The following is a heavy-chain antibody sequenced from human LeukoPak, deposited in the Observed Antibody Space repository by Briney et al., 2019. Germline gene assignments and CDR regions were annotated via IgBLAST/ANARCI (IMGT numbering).Heavy chain of an antibody. CDR3: ARDRGGSYSEYYFDY. D-gene: IGHD1-26*01. V-gene: IGHV3-23*01. CDR2: ISGSGGST. CDR1: GFTVSSNY. J-gene: IGHJ4*02. Sequence: GGSLRLSCAASGFTVSSNYMSWVRQAPGKGLEWVSAISGSGGSTYYADSVKGRFTISRDNSKNTLYLQMNSLRAEDTAVYYCARDRGGSYSEYYFDYWGQGTLVTVSS.